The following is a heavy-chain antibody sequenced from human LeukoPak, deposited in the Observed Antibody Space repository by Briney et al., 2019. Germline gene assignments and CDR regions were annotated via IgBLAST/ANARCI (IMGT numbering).Heavy chain of an antibody. J-gene: IGHJ6*03. CDR2: IYPGDSDT. Sequence: GESLKISCKGSGYSFTSYWIGWVRQMPGKGLEWMGIIYPGDSDTRYSPSFQGQVTISADKSISTAYLQWSSLKASDTAMYYCARHSAYYGSGSYYYYYYMDVWGKGTTVTVSS. V-gene: IGHV5-51*01. CDR1: GYSFTSYW. D-gene: IGHD3-10*01. CDR3: ARHSAYYGSGSYYYYYYMDV.